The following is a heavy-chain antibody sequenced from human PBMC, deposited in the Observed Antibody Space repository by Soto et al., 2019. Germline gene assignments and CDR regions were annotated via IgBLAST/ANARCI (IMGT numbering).Heavy chain of an antibody. V-gene: IGHV3-30*18. CDR1: GFTFSSYG. D-gene: IGHD4-17*01. J-gene: IGHJ4*02. Sequence: HPGGSLRLSCAASGFTFSSYGMHWVRQAPGKGLEWVAVISYDGSNKYYADSVKGRFTISRDNSKNTLYLQMNSLRAEDTAVYYCAKDRHDYGDYPMDYWGQGTLVTVSS. CDR3: AKDRHDYGDYPMDY. CDR2: ISYDGSNK.